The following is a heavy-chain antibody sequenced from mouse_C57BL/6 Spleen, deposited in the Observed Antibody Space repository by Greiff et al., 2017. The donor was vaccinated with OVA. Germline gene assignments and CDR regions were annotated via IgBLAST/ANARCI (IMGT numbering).Heavy chain of an antibody. Sequence: VQLEQSVAELVRPGASVKLSCTASGFNFKNTYMHWAKQRPEKGLEWVGRIDPANGNIKYAPQVQGQATISGDTAHNTAYLQSSSRTSEDTAIYYCARTGNDYWGQGTTLTVSS. CDR3: ARTGNDY. CDR1: GFNFKNTY. CDR2: IDPANGNI. V-gene: IGHV14-3*01. J-gene: IGHJ2*01. D-gene: IGHD4-1*01.